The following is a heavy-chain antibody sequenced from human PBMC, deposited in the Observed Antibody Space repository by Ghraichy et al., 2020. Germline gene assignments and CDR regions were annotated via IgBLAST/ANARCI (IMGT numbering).Heavy chain of an antibody. V-gene: IGHV3-23*01. J-gene: IGHJ1*01. Sequence: GGSLRLSCAASGFSFSSYAMNWVRQAPGRGLEWVSTISASGDVTYYADSLKGRFTISRDNSKNTLYLQMNSLRAEDTAVYYCAKDRSTYYHDSSGYYSHWGQGTLVTVSS. D-gene: IGHD3-22*01. CDR3: AKDRSTYYHDSSGYYSH. CDR1: GFSFSSYA. CDR2: ISASGDVT.